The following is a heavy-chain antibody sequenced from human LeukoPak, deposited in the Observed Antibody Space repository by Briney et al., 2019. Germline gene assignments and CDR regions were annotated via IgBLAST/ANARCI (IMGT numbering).Heavy chain of an antibody. CDR2: IYTSGST. CDR3: ARASSGDYYGSGSYNYWFDP. V-gene: IGHV4-4*07. D-gene: IGHD3-10*01. CDR1: GGSISSYY. Sequence: PSETLSLTCTVSGGSISSYYWSWIRQPAGKGLEWIGRIYTSGSTNYNPSLKSRVTMSVDTSKNQFSLKLSSVTAADTAVYYCARASSGDYYGSGSYNYWFDPWGQGTLVTVSS. J-gene: IGHJ5*02.